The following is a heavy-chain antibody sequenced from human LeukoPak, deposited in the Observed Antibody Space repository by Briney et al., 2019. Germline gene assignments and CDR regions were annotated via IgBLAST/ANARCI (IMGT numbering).Heavy chain of an antibody. D-gene: IGHD7-27*01. V-gene: IGHV3-48*01. CDR2: ISSVSSTI. J-gene: IGHJ3*02. CDR3: ARRTGGSLDI. CDR1: GFTFSSYS. Sequence: VGSLRLSCAVSGFTFSSYSMNWVRQAPGKGLEWVSYISSVSSTIYYADSVKGRFTISRDNAKNSLYLQMNSLRAEDTAVYYCARRTGGSLDIWGQGKMVSVSS.